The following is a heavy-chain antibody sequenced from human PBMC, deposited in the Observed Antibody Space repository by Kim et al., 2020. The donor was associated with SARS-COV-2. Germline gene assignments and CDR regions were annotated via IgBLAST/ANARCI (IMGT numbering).Heavy chain of an antibody. CDR1: GFTFSSYG. CDR3: VKPEGYCSSTSCRGFYYYVRDV. V-gene: IGHV3-64D*06. Sequence: GGSLRLSCSASGFTFSSYGMHWVRQAPGKGLEYVSTISSNGGSTYYADSVKGRFTISRDNSKNTLYLQMSSLRAEDTAVYYCVKPEGYCSSTSCRGFYYYVRDVGAQGPAV. J-gene: IGHJ6*02. CDR2: ISSNGGST. D-gene: IGHD2-2*01.